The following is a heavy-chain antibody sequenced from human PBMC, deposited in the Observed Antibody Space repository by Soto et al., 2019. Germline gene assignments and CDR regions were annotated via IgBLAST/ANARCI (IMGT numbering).Heavy chain of an antibody. V-gene: IGHV4-39*07. Sequence: PSETLSLTCTVSGGSISSSSYYWGWIRQPPGKGLEWIGSIYYSGSTYYNPSLKSRVTISVDTSKNQFSLKLSSVTAADTAVYYCARVVPAAIHFDYWGQGTLVTAPQ. J-gene: IGHJ4*02. D-gene: IGHD2-2*01. CDR1: GGSISSSSYY. CDR2: IYYSGST. CDR3: ARVVPAAIHFDY.